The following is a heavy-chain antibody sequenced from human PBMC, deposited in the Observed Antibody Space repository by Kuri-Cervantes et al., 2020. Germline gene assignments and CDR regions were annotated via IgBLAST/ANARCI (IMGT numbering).Heavy chain of an antibody. CDR3: AREPGIAFDI. J-gene: IGHJ3*02. Sequence: GGSLRLSCAASGFTFSSYGMHRVRQAPGKGLEWVAVISYDGSNKYYADSVKGRFTISRDNSKNTLYLQMNSLRAEDTAVYYCAREPGIAFDIWGQGTMVTVSS. V-gene: IGHV3-30*03. CDR2: ISYDGSNK. D-gene: IGHD1-14*01. CDR1: GFTFSSYG.